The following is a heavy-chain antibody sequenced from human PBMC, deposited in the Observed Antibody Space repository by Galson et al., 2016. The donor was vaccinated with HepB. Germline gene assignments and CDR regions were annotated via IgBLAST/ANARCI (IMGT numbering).Heavy chain of an antibody. J-gene: IGHJ4*02. CDR1: GYSFPKYG. CDR2: ISTYNGNT. CDR3: ANSPYDSSSYYYFDH. D-gene: IGHD3-22*01. V-gene: IGHV1-18*01. Sequence: SVKVSCKASGYSFPKYGITWVRQAPGQGLEWMGWISTYNGNTNYAQKFQDRVTMTADTSTSTAYMELRSLRSDDTAVYYCANSPYDSSSYYYFDHWGQGTLVTVSS.